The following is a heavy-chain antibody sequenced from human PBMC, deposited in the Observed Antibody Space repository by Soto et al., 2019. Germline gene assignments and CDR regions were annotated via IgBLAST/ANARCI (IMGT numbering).Heavy chain of an antibody. D-gene: IGHD6-13*01. Sequence: QVQLQESGPGLVKPSETLSLTCTVSGGSISSYYWSWIRQPPGKGLEWIGYIYYSGSTNYNPSLKXRVPMSVDTSKNPSSRKLSSVTAADTAVYYCARRYAGTLDYWGQGTLVTVSS. CDR2: IYYSGST. CDR3: ARRYAGTLDY. J-gene: IGHJ4*02. CDR1: GGSISSYY. V-gene: IGHV4-59*08.